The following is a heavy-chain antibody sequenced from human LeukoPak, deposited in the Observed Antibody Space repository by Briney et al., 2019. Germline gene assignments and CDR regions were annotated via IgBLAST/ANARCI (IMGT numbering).Heavy chain of an antibody. CDR2: ISSSSSYT. Sequence: GGSLRLSCAASGFTFSSYAMSWVRQAPGKGLGWVSYISSSSSYTNYADSVKGRFTISRDNAKNSLYLQMNSLRAEDTAVYYCARDRNISVAGRSTSFDYWGQGTLVTVSS. CDR3: ARDRNISVAGRSTSFDY. V-gene: IGHV3-11*05. D-gene: IGHD6-19*01. CDR1: GFTFSSYA. J-gene: IGHJ4*02.